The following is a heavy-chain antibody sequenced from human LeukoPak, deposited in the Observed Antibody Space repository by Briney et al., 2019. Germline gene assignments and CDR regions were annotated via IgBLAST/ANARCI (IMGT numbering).Heavy chain of an antibody. CDR2: ISSNGSST. CDR1: GFTFSSYA. CDR3: VSDPSYSSSSPHDY. V-gene: IGHV3-64D*06. J-gene: IGHJ4*02. D-gene: IGHD6-6*01. Sequence: GGSLRLSCSASGFTFSSYAMHWVRQAPGKGLEYVSAISSNGSSTYYADSVKGRFTISRDNSKNTLYLQMSSLRAEDTAVYYCVSDPSYSSSSPHDYWGQGTLVTVSS.